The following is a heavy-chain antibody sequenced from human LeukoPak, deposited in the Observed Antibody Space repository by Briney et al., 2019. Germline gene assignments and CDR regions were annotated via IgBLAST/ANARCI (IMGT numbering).Heavy chain of an antibody. J-gene: IGHJ4*02. CDR1: GFTFSSYW. Sequence: GGSLRLSCAASGFTFSSYWMSWVRQAPGKGLEWVANIKQDGSEKYYVDSVKGRFTISRDNAKNSLYLQMNSLRAEDTAVYYCARGVGGYDFWGVDYWGQGTLVTVSS. D-gene: IGHD3-3*01. CDR3: ARGVGGYDFWGVDY. CDR2: IKQDGSEK. V-gene: IGHV3-7*01.